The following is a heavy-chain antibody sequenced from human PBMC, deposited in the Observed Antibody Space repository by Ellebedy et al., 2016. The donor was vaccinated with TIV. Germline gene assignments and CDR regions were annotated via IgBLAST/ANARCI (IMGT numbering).Heavy chain of an antibody. Sequence: AASVKVSCKASGYTFTDYYIHWVRQAPGQGLEWMGWINPNSSGTNYAQKFQGWVTMTRDTSISTAYMELSRLRSDDTAVYYCARDGGSYSDFDYWGQGTLVTVSS. CDR2: INPNSSGT. D-gene: IGHD1-26*01. CDR3: ARDGGSYSDFDY. CDR1: GYTFTDYY. J-gene: IGHJ4*02. V-gene: IGHV1-2*04.